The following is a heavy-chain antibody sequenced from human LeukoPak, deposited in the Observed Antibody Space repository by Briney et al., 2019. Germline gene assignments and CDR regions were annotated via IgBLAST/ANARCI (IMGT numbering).Heavy chain of an antibody. J-gene: IGHJ6*03. CDR2: ISSSSSYI. V-gene: IGHV3-21*01. CDR1: GFTFSSYS. CDR3: AKNPTSLTTWYYYYMDV. D-gene: IGHD4-11*01. Sequence: GGSLRLSCAASGFTFSSYSMNWVRQAQGKGLEWVSSISSSSSYIYYADSVKGRFTISRDNAKNSLYLQMNSLRAEDTAVYYCAKNPTSLTTWYYYYMDVWGKGTTVTVSS.